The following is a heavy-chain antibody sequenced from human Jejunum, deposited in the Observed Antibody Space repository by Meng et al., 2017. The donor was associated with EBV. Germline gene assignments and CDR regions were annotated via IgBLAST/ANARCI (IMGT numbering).Heavy chain of an antibody. Sequence: QVQLVPSGSELKKPGAAAKVSCKASGYIFTSDAINWVRQTPGHGLEWMGWINTNTGKAVYAQDFTGRFVFSLDNSIDTAYLQINSLQTDDTAVYYCARGANWFDLWGQGTLVTVSS. V-gene: IGHV7-4-1*02. CDR2: INTNTGKA. J-gene: IGHJ5*02. CDR3: ARGANWFDL. CDR1: GYIFTSDA.